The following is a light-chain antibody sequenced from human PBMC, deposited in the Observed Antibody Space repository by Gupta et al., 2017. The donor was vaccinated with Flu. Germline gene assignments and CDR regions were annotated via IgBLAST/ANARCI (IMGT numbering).Light chain of an antibody. CDR2: EGS. V-gene: IGLV2-23*01. J-gene: IGLJ1*01. CDR1: SSDVGSYNL. Sequence: ITISCTGTSSDVGSYNLVSWYQQHPGKAPKLMIYEGSKRPSGVSNRFPGSKSGNTASLKISGLRAEDEADDYCCSHAGSGTYYVFGTGTKVTVL. CDR3: CSHAGSGTYYV.